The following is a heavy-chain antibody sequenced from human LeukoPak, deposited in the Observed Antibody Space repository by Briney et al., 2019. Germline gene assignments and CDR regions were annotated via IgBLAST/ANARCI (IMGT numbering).Heavy chain of an antibody. V-gene: IGHV3-23*01. Sequence: GGSLRLSCAASGFTFSTYTMSWVRQAPGKGLEWVSAISGNGGSTYYADSVKGRFTISRDNSKDTLYLQMNSLRAEDTAGYYCAKSRYSYGYADYWGQGTLVTVSS. J-gene: IGHJ4*02. CDR3: AKSRYSYGYADY. D-gene: IGHD5-18*01. CDR1: GFTFSTYT. CDR2: ISGNGGST.